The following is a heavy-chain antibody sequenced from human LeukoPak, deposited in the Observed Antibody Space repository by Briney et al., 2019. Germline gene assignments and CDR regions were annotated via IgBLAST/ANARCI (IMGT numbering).Heavy chain of an antibody. Sequence: SETLSLTCTVSGGSISSYYWSWIRQPPGKGLEWIGYIYYSGSTNYNPSLKSRVTISVDTSKNQFSLKLSSVTAADTAVYYCASAHYGSGSYSFDYWGQGTLVTVSS. V-gene: IGHV4-59*08. CDR3: ASAHYGSGSYSFDY. CDR1: GGSISSYY. CDR2: IYYSGST. J-gene: IGHJ4*02. D-gene: IGHD3-10*01.